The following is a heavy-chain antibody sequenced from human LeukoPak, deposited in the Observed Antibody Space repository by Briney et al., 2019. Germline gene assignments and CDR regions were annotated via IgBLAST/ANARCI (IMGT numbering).Heavy chain of an antibody. CDR2: INQSGST. CDR1: GGSLSGFY. V-gene: IGHV4-34*01. J-gene: IGHJ5*02. D-gene: IGHD6-13*01. CDR3: ARAKITAADIDRPFDP. Sequence: SETLSLTCAVYGGSLSGFYWSWIRQSPGKGLEWIGEINQSGSTNYNPSLKSRVTISVDTSKNQFSLKLSSVTAADTAVYYCARAKITAADIDRPFDPWGQGTLVTVSS.